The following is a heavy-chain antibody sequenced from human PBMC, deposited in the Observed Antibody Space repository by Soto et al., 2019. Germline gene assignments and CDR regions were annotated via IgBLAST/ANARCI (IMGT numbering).Heavy chain of an antibody. CDR1: GFDFSTYW. J-gene: IGHJ4*02. V-gene: IGHV3-74*01. CDR2: INNEGTTT. D-gene: IGHD1-26*01. CDR3: TRDGGGRYYGGFDN. Sequence: QPXGSLRLSCATSGFDFSTYWVHWVRQAPGKGVVWVSRINNEGTTTDYADSVKGRFTISRDNAKKTVYLEMTSLRADDTAVYYCTRDGGGRYYGGFDNWGQGALVTVSS.